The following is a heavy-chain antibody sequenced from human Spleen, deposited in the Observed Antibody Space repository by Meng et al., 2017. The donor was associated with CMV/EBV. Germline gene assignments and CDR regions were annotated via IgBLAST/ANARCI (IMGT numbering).Heavy chain of an antibody. V-gene: IGHV3-53*01. J-gene: IGHJ6*02. D-gene: IGHD3-10*01. CDR2: IYAGGTA. Sequence: GGSLRLSCAASGFSVISNYMSWVRQAPGKGLEWVSNIYAGGTAHYADSVEGRFTISRDSSKNTLYLHMTNLRADDTAVYYCAKDRFSTLTYDYYAMDVWGQGTTVTVSS. CDR3: AKDRFSTLTYDYYAMDV. CDR1: GFSVISNY.